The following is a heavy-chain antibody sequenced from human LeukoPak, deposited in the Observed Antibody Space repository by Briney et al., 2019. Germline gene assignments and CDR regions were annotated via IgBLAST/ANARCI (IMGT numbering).Heavy chain of an antibody. Sequence: ASVKVSCKASGYTFTSYGISWVRQAPGQGLEWMGWISAYNGNTNYAQKLQGRVIMTTDTSTSTAYMELRSLRSDDTAVYYCATGVVGATTGDYWGQGTLVTVSS. D-gene: IGHD1-26*01. CDR3: ATGVVGATTGDY. CDR2: ISAYNGNT. CDR1: GYTFTSYG. V-gene: IGHV1-18*01. J-gene: IGHJ4*02.